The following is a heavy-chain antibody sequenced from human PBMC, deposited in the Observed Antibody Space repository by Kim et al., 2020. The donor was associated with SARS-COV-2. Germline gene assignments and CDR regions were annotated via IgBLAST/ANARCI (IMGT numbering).Heavy chain of an antibody. Sequence: ASVKVSCKASGYTFTSYAMLWVRQAPGQRLEWMGWINAGNGNTKYSQKFQGRVTITRDTSASTAYIELSSLRSEDTAVYYCARDSARGAGTRYYYYYGMDVWGQGTTVTVSS. CDR1: GYTFTSYA. CDR2: INAGNGNT. CDR3: ARDSARGAGTRYYYYYGMDV. J-gene: IGHJ6*02. V-gene: IGHV1-3*01. D-gene: IGHD6-19*01.